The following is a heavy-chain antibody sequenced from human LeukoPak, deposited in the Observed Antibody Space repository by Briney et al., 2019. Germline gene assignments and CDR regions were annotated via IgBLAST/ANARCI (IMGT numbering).Heavy chain of an antibody. D-gene: IGHD3-22*01. CDR3: ASRYYYDSSGYFVH. V-gene: IGHV4-39*01. J-gene: IGHJ4*02. Sequence: PSETLSLTCTVSLNSISSSSYYWGWIRQFPGKGLEWIGYIYYSGSTYYSSSLKSRVTISVDTCKHQFSLKLNSVTAADTAVYYCASRYYYDSSGYFVHWGQGTLVTVSS. CDR1: LNSISSSSYY. CDR2: IYYSGST.